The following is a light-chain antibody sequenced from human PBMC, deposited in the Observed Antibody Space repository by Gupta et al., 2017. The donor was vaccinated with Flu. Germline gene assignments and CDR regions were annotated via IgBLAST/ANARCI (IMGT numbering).Light chain of an antibody. CDR2: DVT. J-gene: IGLJ1*01. Sequence: QSAPTQPRSVSGSPGQSVTISCTGSSNDVGGSNRVSWYQQRPGKAPKLILYDVTERPAGVPGRFSGSKSGNTASLTISALKEDEAADYYCSSHAGSGNWVFGTRTKVTVL. V-gene: IGLV2-11*01. CDR3: SSHAGSGNWV. CDR1: SNDVGGSNR.